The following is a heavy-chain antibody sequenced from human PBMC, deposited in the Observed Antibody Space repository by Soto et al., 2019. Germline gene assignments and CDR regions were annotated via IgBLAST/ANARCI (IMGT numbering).Heavy chain of an antibody. V-gene: IGHV1-18*01. J-gene: IGHJ5*02. D-gene: IGHD3-3*01. CDR1: RFTFKTKG. CDR2: ISAYDGKT. CDR3: ARDPHEFWTSYWFDP. Sequence: APVEGSCKDSRFTFKTKGIKWVRQSPGQGLELMGWISAYDGKTTYAEKFQGRVTLTTDTSTSTAYMELRSLRSDDTAIYYCARDPHEFWTSYWFDPWGQGTPVTVSS.